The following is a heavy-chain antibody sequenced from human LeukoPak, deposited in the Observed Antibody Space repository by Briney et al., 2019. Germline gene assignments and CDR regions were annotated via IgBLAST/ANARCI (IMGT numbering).Heavy chain of an antibody. J-gene: IGHJ4*02. CDR3: ASKYSSGPYYFDY. CDR2: ISGSGGST. V-gene: IGHV3-23*01. Sequence: PGGSLRLSCAASGFTFSTYAMNWVRQAPGKGLEWVSAISGSGGSTYYADSVKGRFTISRDNSKNTLYLQMNSLGAEDTAVYYCASKYSSGPYYFDYWGQGTLVTVSS. CDR1: GFTFSTYA. D-gene: IGHD6-19*01.